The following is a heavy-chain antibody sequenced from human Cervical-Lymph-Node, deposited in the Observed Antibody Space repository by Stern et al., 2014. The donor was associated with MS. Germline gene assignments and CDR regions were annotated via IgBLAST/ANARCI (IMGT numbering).Heavy chain of an antibody. Sequence: EVQLVESGAEVKKPGESLKISCKTAGYSFTNYWIGWVRQMPGKGLEWMGIIYPSDSDPRSSPSFQGQVIISANMAIGTAYLQWRSLKASDSGIYYCARGAPPENWGQGTLVTVSS. V-gene: IGHV5-51*03. CDR2: IYPSDSDP. D-gene: IGHD3-16*01. CDR1: GYSFTNYW. CDR3: ARGAPPEN. J-gene: IGHJ4*02.